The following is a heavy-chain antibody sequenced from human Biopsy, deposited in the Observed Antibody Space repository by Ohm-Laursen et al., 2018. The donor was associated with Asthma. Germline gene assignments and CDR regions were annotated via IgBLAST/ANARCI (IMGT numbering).Heavy chain of an antibody. D-gene: IGHD6-19*01. Sequence: SLRLSCAASGFTFSNFAMTWVRQAPGKGLEWVSSITGSGGGTYYADSVKGRFTISRDNSKNTLYLQMNSLRAEDTAVYYCARESSVAGSSVFDYWGQGTLVTVSS. V-gene: IGHV3-23*01. J-gene: IGHJ4*02. CDR3: ARESSVAGSSVFDY. CDR2: ITGSGGGT. CDR1: GFTFSNFA.